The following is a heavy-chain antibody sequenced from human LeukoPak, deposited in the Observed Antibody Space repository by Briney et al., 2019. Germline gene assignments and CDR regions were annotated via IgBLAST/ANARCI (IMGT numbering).Heavy chain of an antibody. Sequence: PSETLSLTCTVSGGSISSSSYYWGWIRQPPGKGLEWIGSIYYSGSTYYNPSLKSRVTISVDTSKNQFSLKLSSVTAADTAVYYCARLVGYCSSTSCASDYWGQGTLVTVSS. D-gene: IGHD2-2*01. J-gene: IGHJ4*02. CDR1: GGSISSSSYY. V-gene: IGHV4-39*01. CDR2: IYYSGST. CDR3: ARLVGYCSSTSCASDY.